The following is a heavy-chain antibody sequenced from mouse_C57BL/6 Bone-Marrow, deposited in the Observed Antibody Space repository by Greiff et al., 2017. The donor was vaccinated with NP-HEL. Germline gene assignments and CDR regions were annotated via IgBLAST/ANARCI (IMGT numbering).Heavy chain of an antibody. CDR3: ARGKPRDYDFY. CDR2: INPSTGGT. CDR1: GYSFTGYY. Sequence: EVQLQQSGPELVKPGASVKISCKASGYSFTGYYMNWVKQSPEKSLEWIGEINPSTGGTTYNQKFKAKATLTVDKSSSTAYMQLKSLTSEDSAVYYCARGKPRDYDFYWGQGTTLTVSS. V-gene: IGHV1-42*01. D-gene: IGHD2-4*01. J-gene: IGHJ2*01.